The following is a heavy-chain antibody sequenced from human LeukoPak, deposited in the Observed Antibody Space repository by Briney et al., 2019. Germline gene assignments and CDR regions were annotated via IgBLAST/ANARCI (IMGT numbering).Heavy chain of an antibody. D-gene: IGHD3-3*01. Sequence: GGSLRLSCAASGFTFSSNPIGWSRQPPGKGWSGFSALGVSGGSTYYAGSVKGRFTISRDNSKNTLYVRMNSLRVEDSAVYYCAKSRLSIFGVVMAGPDYWGQGTLVTVSS. CDR1: GFTFSSNP. CDR3: AKSRLSIFGVVMAGPDY. J-gene: IGHJ4*02. V-gene: IGHV3-23*01. CDR2: LGVSGGST.